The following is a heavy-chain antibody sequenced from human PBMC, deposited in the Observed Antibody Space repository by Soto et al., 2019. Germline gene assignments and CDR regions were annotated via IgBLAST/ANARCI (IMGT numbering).Heavy chain of an antibody. CDR2: IYYSWST. J-gene: IGHJ6*02. D-gene: IGHD3-16*01. Sequence: SETLSLTCTVSGGSVSSGSYYWSWIRQPPGKGLEWIGYIYYSWSTNYNPSLKSRVTISVDTSKNQFSLKLSSVTAADTAVYYCARVGGDGDEVYYYYYGMDVWGQGTTVTVSS. CDR3: ARVGGDGDEVYYYYYGMDV. V-gene: IGHV4-61*01. CDR1: GGSVSSGSYY.